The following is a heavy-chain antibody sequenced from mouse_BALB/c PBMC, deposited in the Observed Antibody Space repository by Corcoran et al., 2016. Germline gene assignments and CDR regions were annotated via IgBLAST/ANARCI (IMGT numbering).Heavy chain of an antibody. Sequence: QIQLVQSGPELKKPGETVKISCKASGYTFTNYGMNWVKQAPGKGLKWMGWINTYTGEPTYADDFKGRFAFSLETSASTAYLQINNLKNEDTATYFCARVTTYYFYYWGQGTTLTVSS. V-gene: IGHV9-3-1*01. CDR3: ARVTTYYFYY. D-gene: IGHD2-1*01. J-gene: IGHJ2*01. CDR2: INTYTGEP. CDR1: GYTFTNYG.